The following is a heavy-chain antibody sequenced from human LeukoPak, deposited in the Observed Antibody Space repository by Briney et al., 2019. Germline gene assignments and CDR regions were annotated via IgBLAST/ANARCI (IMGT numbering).Heavy chain of an antibody. J-gene: IGHJ3*02. CDR1: GFTFSDYY. Sequence: GGSLRLSCAASGFTFSDYYMSWIRQAPGKGLEWVSYISSSGSTIYYADSVKGRFTISRDNAKNSLYLQMNSLRAEDTAVYYCARAVGASDPLNDAFDIWGQGTMVTVSS. CDR3: ARAVGASDPLNDAFDI. CDR2: ISSSGSTI. V-gene: IGHV3-11*04. D-gene: IGHD1-26*01.